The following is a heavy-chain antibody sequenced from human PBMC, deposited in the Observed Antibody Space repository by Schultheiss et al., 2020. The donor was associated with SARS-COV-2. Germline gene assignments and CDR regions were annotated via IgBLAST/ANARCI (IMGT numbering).Heavy chain of an antibody. CDR2: IYYSGST. Sequence: SETLSLTCTVSGGSISNYYWTWIRQPPGKGLEWIGYIYYSGSTSYNPSLQSRVSISVDTSKNQFSLKLSSVTAADTAVYYCARDVRYYDSSGYDAFDIWGQGTMVTVSS. CDR1: GGSISNYY. J-gene: IGHJ3*02. CDR3: ARDVRYYDSSGYDAFDI. D-gene: IGHD3-22*01. V-gene: IGHV4-59*01.